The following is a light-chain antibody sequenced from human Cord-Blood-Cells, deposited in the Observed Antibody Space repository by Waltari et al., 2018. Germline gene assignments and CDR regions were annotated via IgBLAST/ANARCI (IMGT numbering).Light chain of an antibody. CDR3: QQSQT. CDR1: QSISSW. V-gene: IGKV1-5*03. Sequence: DIQMTQSPSTLSASVGDRVTITCRASQSISSWLAWYQQKPGKAPKLLIYKASSLESGVPSRFSGSGSGTECTLTISSLQPDDFATYYCQQSQTFGQGTKVEIK. J-gene: IGKJ1*01. CDR2: KAS.